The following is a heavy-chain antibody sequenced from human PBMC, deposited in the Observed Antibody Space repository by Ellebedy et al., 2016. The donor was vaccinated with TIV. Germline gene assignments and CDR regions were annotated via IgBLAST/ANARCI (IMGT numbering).Heavy chain of an antibody. CDR2: TRKKGNSDTS. CDR3: VRVVEERRRFYFDY. J-gene: IGHJ4*02. V-gene: IGHV3-72*01. D-gene: IGHD3-16*01. Sequence: GGSLRLSXAASGFTFSDHHMDWVRQAPGKGLEWVGRTRKKGNSDTSEYAASVHDRFTISRHESKNALYLQMDSLKTDDTAVYYCVRVVEERRRFYFDYWGQGTLVTVSS. CDR1: GFTFSDHH.